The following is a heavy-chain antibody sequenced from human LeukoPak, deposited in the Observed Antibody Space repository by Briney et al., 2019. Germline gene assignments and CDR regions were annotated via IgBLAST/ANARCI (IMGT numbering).Heavy chain of an antibody. Sequence: PGGSLRLSCAASRFIFSSYAMSWVRQAPGKGLEWVSAISISGDKTYYTDSVKGRFTISRDNSKNTVYLQMNSLRPDDTAVYYCAKEIRPNDYWGQGTLVTVSS. J-gene: IGHJ4*02. CDR3: AKEIRPNDY. D-gene: IGHD4-17*01. CDR1: RFIFSSYA. CDR2: ISISGDKT. V-gene: IGHV3-23*01.